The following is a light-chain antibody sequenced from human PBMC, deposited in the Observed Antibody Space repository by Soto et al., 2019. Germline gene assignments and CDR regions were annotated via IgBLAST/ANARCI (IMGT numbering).Light chain of an antibody. V-gene: IGKV3-15*01. J-gene: IGKJ1*01. CDR2: GAS. CDR3: QQYNNWPRT. Sequence: ETVMTQSPDTLSVSPGERVTLSCRASQRVGSDVAWFRQRPGQAPRLLIYGASTRATGIPGRFSGSGSGTEFTLTISSLQSEEFAVYYCQQYNNWPRTFGQGTKV. CDR1: QRVGSD.